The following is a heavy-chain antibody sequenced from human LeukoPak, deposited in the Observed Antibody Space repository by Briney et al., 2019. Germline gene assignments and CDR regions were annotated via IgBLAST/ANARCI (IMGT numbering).Heavy chain of an antibody. CDR3: TRGYNTLDY. CDR2: ISYSGSS. CDR1: GGSVKSYY. V-gene: IGHV4-59*02. Sequence: PSETLSLACTVSGGSVKSYYWTWVRQPPGKGLEWIGYISYSGSSNCNPSLKSRVTISIDTSKNQFSLKLTSVTAADTAVYYCTRGYNTLDYWGQGTLVTVSS. J-gene: IGHJ4*02. D-gene: IGHD5-24*01.